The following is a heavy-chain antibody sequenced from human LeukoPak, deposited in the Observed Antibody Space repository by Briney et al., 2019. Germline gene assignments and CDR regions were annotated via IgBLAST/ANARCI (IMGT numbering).Heavy chain of an antibody. CDR2: IDWDDDK. CDR3: ARITMVRGAMAGFDY. J-gene: IGHJ4*02. CDR1: GFSLSTSGMC. D-gene: IGHD3-10*01. Sequence: QSGPALVKPTETLTLTCTFSGFSLSTSGMCVSWIRQPPGKALEWLARIDWDDDKYYSTSLKTRLTISKDTSKNQVVLTMTNMDPVDTATYYCARITMVRGAMAGFDYWGQGTLVTVSS. V-gene: IGHV2-70*11.